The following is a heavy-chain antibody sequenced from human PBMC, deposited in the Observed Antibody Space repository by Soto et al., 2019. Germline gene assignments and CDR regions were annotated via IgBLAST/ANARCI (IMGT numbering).Heavy chain of an antibody. V-gene: IGHV1-69*01. CDR2: IIPIFGTA. D-gene: IGHD3-10*01. CDR3: ARETSVRGVIITSSPWFDP. J-gene: IGHJ5*02. CDR1: GGTFSSYA. Sequence: QVQLVQSGAEVKKPGSSVKVSCKASGGTFSSYAISWVRQAPGQGLEWMGGIIPIFGTANYAQKFQGRVTITADESTSTAYMELSSLTSEDTAMYYCARETSVRGVIITSSPWFDPWGQGTLVTVSS.